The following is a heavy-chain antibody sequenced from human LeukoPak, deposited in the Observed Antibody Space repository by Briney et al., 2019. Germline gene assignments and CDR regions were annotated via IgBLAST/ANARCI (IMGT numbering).Heavy chain of an antibody. CDR2: INPNSGGT. V-gene: IGHV1-2*02. CDR3: ARGLDVVVTAMLDY. D-gene: IGHD2-21*02. CDR1: GYTFTSYA. Sequence: ASVKVSCKASGYTFTSYAMNWVRQAPGQGLEWMGWINPNSGGTNYAQKFQGRVTMTRDTSISTAYMELSRLRSDDTAVYYCARGLDVVVTAMLDYWGQGTLVTVSS. J-gene: IGHJ4*02.